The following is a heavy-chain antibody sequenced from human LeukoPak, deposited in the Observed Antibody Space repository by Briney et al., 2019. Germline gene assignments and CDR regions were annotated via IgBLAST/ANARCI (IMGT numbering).Heavy chain of an antibody. CDR2: ISYDGSNK. Sequence: GGPLRLSCAASGFTFSSYAMHWVRQAPGKGLEWVAVISYDGSNKYYADSVKGRFTISRDNSKNTLYLQMNSLRAEDTAVYYCARDPPFDYWGQGTLVTVSS. J-gene: IGHJ4*02. V-gene: IGHV3-30*04. CDR3: ARDPPFDY. CDR1: GFTFSSYA.